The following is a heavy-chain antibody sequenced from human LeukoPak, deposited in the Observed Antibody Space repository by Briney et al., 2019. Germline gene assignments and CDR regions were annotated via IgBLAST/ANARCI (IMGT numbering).Heavy chain of an antibody. V-gene: IGHV3-11*01. CDR3: ARDFRLARDYYYYYGMDV. CDR1: GFTFSDYY. D-gene: IGHD6-6*01. J-gene: IGHJ6*02. CDR2: ISSSGSTI. Sequence: RGSLRLSCAASGFTFSDYYMSWIRQAPGKGLEWVSYISSSGSTIYYADSVKGRFTISRDNAKNSLYLQMNSLRAEDTAVYYCARDFRLARDYYYYYGMDVWGQGTTVTVSS.